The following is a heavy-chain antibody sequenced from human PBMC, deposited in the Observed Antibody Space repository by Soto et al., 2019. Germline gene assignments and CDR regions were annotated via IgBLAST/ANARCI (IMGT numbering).Heavy chain of an antibody. CDR3: ARGRFRRTGFDL. V-gene: IGHV1-8*01. CDR1: GYTFTNYD. CDR2: MNPDSGNT. Sequence: QVQLVQSGAEVKKPGASVKVSCKASGYTFTNYDIHWVRQATGQGLEWMGWMNPDSGNTGQSKQFQGRVTMTRDTSISTAYMEMSSLRAEDTAVYYCARGRFRRTGFDLWGQGTLVTVSS. D-gene: IGHD2-21*02. J-gene: IGHJ5*02.